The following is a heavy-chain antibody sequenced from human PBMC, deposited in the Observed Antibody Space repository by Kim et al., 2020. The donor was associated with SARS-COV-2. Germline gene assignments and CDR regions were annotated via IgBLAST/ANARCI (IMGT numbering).Heavy chain of an antibody. J-gene: IGHJ3*02. Sequence: WYNDYSPSLKSRITISPDTSKNHFSLQLNSVSPEDTAVYSCARGYAFDIWGPGTLVTVSS. V-gene: IGHV6-1*01. CDR3: ARGYAFDI. CDR2: WYN.